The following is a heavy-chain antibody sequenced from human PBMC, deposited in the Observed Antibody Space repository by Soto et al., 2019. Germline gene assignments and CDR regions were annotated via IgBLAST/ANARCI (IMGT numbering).Heavy chain of an antibody. J-gene: IGHJ4*02. CDR3: AHRHSTPSDFDY. CDR2: IYWDDDK. V-gene: IGHV2-5*02. Sequence: QITLKESGPTLVKPTQTLTLTCTFSGFSLSTSGVGVGWIRQPPGKALEWLALIYWDDDKRYSPSLKSRLTITKDTAKTQVVLTMTNMDPVDTATYYCAHRHSTPSDFDYWGQGTLVTVSS. CDR1: GFSLSTSGVG.